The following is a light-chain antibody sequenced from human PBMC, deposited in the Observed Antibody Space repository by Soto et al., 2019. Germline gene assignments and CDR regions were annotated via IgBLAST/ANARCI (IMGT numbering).Light chain of an antibody. Sequence: DIQMTQSPSTLSAYVGDRVTITCRASQSLSGWLAWYQQKPGKAPKLLIYDASTLESGVPSRFSGSGSGTEFTLTISRLQPDDFATYYCQQYNSLWSFGQGTKVEIK. CDR2: DAS. V-gene: IGKV1-5*01. CDR1: QSLSGW. CDR3: QQYNSLWS. J-gene: IGKJ1*01.